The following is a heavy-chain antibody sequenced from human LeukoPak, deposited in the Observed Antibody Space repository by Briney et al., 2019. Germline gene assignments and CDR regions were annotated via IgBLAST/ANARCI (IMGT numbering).Heavy chain of an antibody. CDR1: GFTVTTNY. Sequence: GGSLRLSCAASGFTVTTNYMTWVRQAPGKGLEWVSALYTGGNTYYTDSVKGRFTVSRDSSKNTPYLQMNSLRAEDTAVYYCARGYPYYYDSRGYYSFDYWGQGTLVTVAS. CDR2: LYTGGNT. D-gene: IGHD3-22*01. J-gene: IGHJ4*02. CDR3: ARGYPYYYDSRGYYSFDY. V-gene: IGHV3-66*01.